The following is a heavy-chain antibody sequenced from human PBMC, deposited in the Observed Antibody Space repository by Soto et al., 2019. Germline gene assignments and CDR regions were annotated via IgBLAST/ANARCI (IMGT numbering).Heavy chain of an antibody. CDR3: ARGAYRYFDY. J-gene: IGHJ4*02. CDR1: GFTFSGYA. D-gene: IGHD4-4*01. V-gene: IGHV3-30-3*01. CDR2: ISSDGSST. Sequence: QVQLVECGGGVVQPGKSLRLSCVGSGFTFSGYAMHWIRQAPGKAPEWVALISSDGSSTLYADSVRGRFTISRDNSRDTLYLQLNSVRPDDTAVFSCARGAYRYFDYWGQGTLVTVSS.